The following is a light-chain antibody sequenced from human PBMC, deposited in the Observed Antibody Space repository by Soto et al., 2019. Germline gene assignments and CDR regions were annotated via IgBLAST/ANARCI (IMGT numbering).Light chain of an antibody. CDR1: QSLSSN. Sequence: EIVLTQSPATLSVSPGARATLSCRASQSLSSNLAWYQQRPGQAPRLLIYGASIRATGIPARFSGSGSGTEFTLSISSLQSEDFAFYYCKQYKEWPPFTFGQGTRLETK. V-gene: IGKV3-15*01. CDR2: GAS. CDR3: KQYKEWPPFT. J-gene: IGKJ5*01.